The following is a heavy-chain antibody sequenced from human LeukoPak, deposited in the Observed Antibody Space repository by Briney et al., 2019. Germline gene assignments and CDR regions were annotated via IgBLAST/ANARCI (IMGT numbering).Heavy chain of an antibody. CDR1: GGSSSGYY. J-gene: IGHJ5*02. D-gene: IGHD3-10*01. V-gene: IGHV4-34*01. CDR3: ARGPDSGSYFAWFDP. CDR2: INYSGST. Sequence: SETLSLTCAVYGGSSSGYYWSWVRQPPGKGLEWIGEINYSGSTNYNPSFKSRATISVDTSRNQLSLKLSSVTAADTAVYYCARGPDSGSYFAWFDPWGQGTLVTVSS.